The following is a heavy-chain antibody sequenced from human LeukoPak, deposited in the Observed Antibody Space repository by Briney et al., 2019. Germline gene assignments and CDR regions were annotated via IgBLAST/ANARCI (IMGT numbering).Heavy chain of an antibody. CDR3: TGSFGELTFFDY. CDR2: IRSKAYGGTA. D-gene: IGHD3-10*01. J-gene: IGHJ4*02. V-gene: IGHV3-49*04. Sequence: GGSLRLSCAASGFTFSSYWMSWVRQAPGKGLEWVGFIRSKAYGGTAEYAASVKGRFTISRDDSKSIAYLQMNSLKTEDTAVYYCTGSFGELTFFDYWGQGTLVTVSS. CDR1: GFTFSSYW.